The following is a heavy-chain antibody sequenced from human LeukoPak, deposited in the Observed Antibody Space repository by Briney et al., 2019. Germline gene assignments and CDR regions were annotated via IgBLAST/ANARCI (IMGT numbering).Heavy chain of an antibody. V-gene: IGHV3-23*01. D-gene: IGHD3-22*01. Sequence: PGGSLRLSCAASGFTFSSYAMSWVRQAPGKGLEWVSAISGSGGSTYYADSVKGRFTISRDNSKNTLYLQMNSLRAEDTAVYYCAKDLGDYYDSSGYYYVWGQGTLVTVSS. J-gene: IGHJ4*02. CDR3: AKDLGDYYDSSGYYYV. CDR2: ISGSGGST. CDR1: GFTFSSYA.